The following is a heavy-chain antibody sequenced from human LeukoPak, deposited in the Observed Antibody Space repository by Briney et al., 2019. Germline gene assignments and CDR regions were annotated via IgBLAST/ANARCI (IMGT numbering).Heavy chain of an antibody. V-gene: IGHV4-59*08. D-gene: IGHD3-22*01. J-gene: IGHJ3*02. CDR3: ARHLQAYYYDSSGYYSDAFDI. Sequence: SGTLSLTCTVSGGSISSYYWSWIRQPPGKGLEWIGYIYYSGSTNYNPSLKSRVTISVDTSKNQFSLKLSSVTAADTAVYYCARHLQAYYYDSSGYYSDAFDIWGQGTMVTVSS. CDR2: IYYSGST. CDR1: GGSISSYY.